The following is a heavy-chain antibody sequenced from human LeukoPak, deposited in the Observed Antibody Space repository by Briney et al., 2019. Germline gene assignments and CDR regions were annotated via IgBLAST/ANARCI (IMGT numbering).Heavy chain of an antibody. CDR3: ARETRLLWFGEIGYFDY. V-gene: IGHV3-53*01. J-gene: IGHJ4*02. D-gene: IGHD3-10*01. CDR2: IYSGGST. Sequence: PGGSLRLSCAASGFTVSSNHMSWVRQAPGKGLEWVSVIYSGGSTYYADSVKGRFTISRDNSKNTLYLQMNSLRAEDAAVYYCARETRLLWFGEIGYFDYWGQGTLVTVSS. CDR1: GFTVSSNH.